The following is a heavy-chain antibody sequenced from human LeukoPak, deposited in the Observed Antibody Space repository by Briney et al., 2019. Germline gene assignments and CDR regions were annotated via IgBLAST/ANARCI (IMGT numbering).Heavy chain of an antibody. J-gene: IGHJ4*02. D-gene: IGHD6-19*01. CDR1: GFTFSSYG. CDR2: IRYDGSYK. CDR3: AKDGDVEQWLVRAFDF. V-gene: IGHV3-30*02. Sequence: GGSRQLPCAASGFTFSSYGMHWVRQAPGKGLEWVAFIRYDGSYKYYADSVKGRFTISRDNSKNTLYLQMNSLRPEDTAVYYCAKDGDVEQWLVRAFDFWGQGTLVTVSS.